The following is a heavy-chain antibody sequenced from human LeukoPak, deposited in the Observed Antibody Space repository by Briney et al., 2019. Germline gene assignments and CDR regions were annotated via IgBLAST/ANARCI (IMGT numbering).Heavy chain of an antibody. V-gene: IGHV3-23*01. CDR3: AKTSSNYVLYY. CDR1: GFTFSSYA. J-gene: IGHJ4*02. D-gene: IGHD4-11*01. Sequence: GGSLRLSCAASGFTFSSYAMSWVRQAPGKGLEWVSAISGSGGSTHYADSVKGRFTISRDNSKNTLYLQMNSLRAEDTAVYYCAKTSSNYVLYYWGQGTLVTVSS. CDR2: ISGSGGST.